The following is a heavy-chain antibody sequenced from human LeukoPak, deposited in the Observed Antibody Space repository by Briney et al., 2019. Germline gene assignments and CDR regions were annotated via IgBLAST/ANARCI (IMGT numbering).Heavy chain of an antibody. CDR1: GGSISSGGYY. CDR2: IYYSGST. D-gene: IGHD4-17*01. V-gene: IGHV4-31*03. J-gene: IGHJ4*02. Sequence: SSETLPLTCTVSGGSISSGGYYWSWIRQHPGKGLEWIGYIYYSGSTYYNPSLKSRVTISVDTSKNQFSLKLSSVTAADTAVYYCARQVYGDVDYWGQGTLVTVSS. CDR3: ARQVYGDVDY.